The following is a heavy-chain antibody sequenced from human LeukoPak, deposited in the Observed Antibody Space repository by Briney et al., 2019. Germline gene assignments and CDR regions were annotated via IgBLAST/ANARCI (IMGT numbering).Heavy chain of an antibody. CDR1: GFTFSRYE. CDR3: ARSGYLGPDY. D-gene: IGHD2-2*01. J-gene: IGHJ4*02. V-gene: IGHV3-48*03. CDR2: ISSSGSTR. Sequence: GGSLRLSCAASGFTFSRYEMNWVRQAPGKGLAWLSYISSSGSTRYYADSVKGRFTISRDNAKNSLYLQMSSLRAEDTTVYYCARSGYLGPDYWGQGTLVTVSS.